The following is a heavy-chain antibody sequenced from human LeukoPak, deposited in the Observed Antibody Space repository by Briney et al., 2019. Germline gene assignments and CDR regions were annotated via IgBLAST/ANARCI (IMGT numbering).Heavy chain of an antibody. Sequence: PSETLSLTCTVSGGSISSSSYYWGWIRQPPGKGLEWIGSIYYSGSTNYNPSLKSRVTISVDTSKNQFSLKLSSVTAADTAVYYCATARDGYNYLGRYYYYMDVWGKGTTVTISS. CDR3: ATARDGYNYLGRYYYYMDV. D-gene: IGHD5-24*01. V-gene: IGHV4-39*07. CDR2: IYYSGST. CDR1: GGSISSSSYY. J-gene: IGHJ6*03.